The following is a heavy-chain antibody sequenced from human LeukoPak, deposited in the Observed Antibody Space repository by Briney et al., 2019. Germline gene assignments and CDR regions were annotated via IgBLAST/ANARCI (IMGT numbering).Heavy chain of an antibody. CDR2: IDPSGGST. V-gene: IGHV1-46*01. D-gene: IGHD3-3*01. CDR3: ATGPSITIFGVVKYYYYGMDV. CDR1: GYTFTSYY. Sequence: ASVKVSCKASGYTFTSYYMHWVRQAPGQGLEWMGIIDPSGGSTSYAQKFQGRVTMTEDTSTDTAYMELSSLRSEDTAVYYCATGPSITIFGVVKYYYYGMDVWGQGTTVTVSS. J-gene: IGHJ6*02.